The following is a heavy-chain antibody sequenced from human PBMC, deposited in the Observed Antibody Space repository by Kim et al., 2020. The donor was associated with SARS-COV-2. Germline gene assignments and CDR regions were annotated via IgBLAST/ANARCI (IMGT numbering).Heavy chain of an antibody. Sequence: STSYAQKFPGRVTMTRDTSTSTVYMELSSLRSEDTAVYYCASGELAAMRWWGQGTMVTVSS. CDR3: ASGELAAMRW. CDR2: ST. J-gene: IGHJ3*01. D-gene: IGHD2-2*01. V-gene: IGHV1-46*01.